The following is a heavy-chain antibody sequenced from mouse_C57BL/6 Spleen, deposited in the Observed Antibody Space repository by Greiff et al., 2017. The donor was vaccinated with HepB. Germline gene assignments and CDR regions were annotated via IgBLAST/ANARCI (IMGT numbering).Heavy chain of an antibody. CDR3: ARDYYGSRYDMGY. CDR2: IHPNSGST. D-gene: IGHD1-1*01. Sequence: QVQLQQPGAELVKPGASVKLSCKASGYTFTSYWMHWVKQRPGQGLEWIGMIHPNSGSTNYNEKFKSKATLTVDKSSSTAYMQLSSLTSEDSAVYYCARDYYGSRYDMGYWGHGASVTVSS. CDR1: GYTFTSYW. V-gene: IGHV1-64*01. J-gene: IGHJ4*01.